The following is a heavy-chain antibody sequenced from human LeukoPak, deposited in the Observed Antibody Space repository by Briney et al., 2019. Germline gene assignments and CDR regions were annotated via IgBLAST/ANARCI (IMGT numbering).Heavy chain of an antibody. V-gene: IGHV1-18*01. CDR3: ARVRGYYDSSGPRDY. Sequence: SVTVSCKASGYTFTSYGISWVRQAPGQGLEWMGWISAYNGNTNYAQKLQGRVTMTTDTSTSTDYIELRSLRSDDTAVYYCARVRGYYDSSGPRDYWGQGTLVTVCS. CDR2: ISAYNGNT. D-gene: IGHD3-22*01. J-gene: IGHJ4*02. CDR1: GYTFTSYG.